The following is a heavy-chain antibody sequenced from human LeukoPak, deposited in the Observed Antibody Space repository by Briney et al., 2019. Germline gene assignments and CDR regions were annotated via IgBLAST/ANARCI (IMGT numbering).Heavy chain of an antibody. CDR3: ARTETYGDFWSGYSPYYMDV. CDR1: GYTFISYA. V-gene: IGHV1-18*01. Sequence: ASVKVSCKTSGYTFISYAMNWVRQAPGQGLEWMGWISAYNGNTKYAQKIPGRVTMTTDTSTSTAYMELRSLRSDDTAVYYCARTETYGDFWSGYSPYYMDVWGKGTTVTVSS. J-gene: IGHJ6*03. D-gene: IGHD3-3*01. CDR2: ISAYNGNT.